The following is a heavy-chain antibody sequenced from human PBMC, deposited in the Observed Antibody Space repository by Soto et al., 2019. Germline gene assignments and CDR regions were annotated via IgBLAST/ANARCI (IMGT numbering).Heavy chain of an antibody. CDR1: GFTFSSYS. V-gene: IGHV3-48*02. Sequence: EVQLVESGGGLVQPGGSLRLSCAASGFTFSSYSMNWVRQAPGKGLEWVSYISSSSSTIYYADSVKGRFTISRDNAKNSLYLQINSLRDEDTAVYYCEREEGNLNGFDPWGQGPLVTVSS. CDR2: ISSSSSTI. J-gene: IGHJ5*02. CDR3: EREEGNLNGFDP.